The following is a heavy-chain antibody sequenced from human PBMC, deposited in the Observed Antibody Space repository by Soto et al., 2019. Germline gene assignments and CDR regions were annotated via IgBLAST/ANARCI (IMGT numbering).Heavy chain of an antibody. CDR1: GFTFSNYW. CDR3: ARDIPTGACSLDY. CDR2: INEDGSGK. Sequence: EVQLVESGGGLVQPGGSLRLSCAASGFTFSNYWMTWVRQAPGRGLEWVANINEDGSGKGYVDSMKGRFTISRDNARNSLNLQINSLRVEDTAVYYCARDIPTGACSLDYWGQGTLVTVSS. J-gene: IGHJ4*02. V-gene: IGHV3-7*01. D-gene: IGHD1-26*01.